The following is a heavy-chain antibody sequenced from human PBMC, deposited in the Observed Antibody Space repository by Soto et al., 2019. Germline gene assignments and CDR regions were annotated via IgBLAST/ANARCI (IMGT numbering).Heavy chain of an antibody. Sequence: GGSLRLSCAASGFTFSSYAMSWVRQAPGKGLEWVSAISGSGGSTYYADSVKGRFTISRDNSKNTLYLQMNSLRAEDTAVYYCAKGVSMSGSYHYYFDYWGQGTLVTVSS. CDR1: GFTFSSYA. D-gene: IGHD1-26*01. J-gene: IGHJ4*02. V-gene: IGHV3-23*01. CDR3: AKGVSMSGSYHYYFDY. CDR2: ISGSGGST.